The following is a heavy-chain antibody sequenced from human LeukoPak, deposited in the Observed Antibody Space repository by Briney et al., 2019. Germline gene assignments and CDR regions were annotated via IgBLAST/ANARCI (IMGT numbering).Heavy chain of an antibody. V-gene: IGHV3-30*02. CDR3: ARGLRDGYTLFYFDY. J-gene: IGHJ4*02. CDR1: GFTFSSYG. D-gene: IGHD5-24*01. Sequence: GGSLRLSCAASGFTFSSYGMHWVRQAPGKGLEWVAFIRYDGSNKYYADSVKGRFTISRDNAKNSLYLQMNSLRAEDTAVYYCARGLRDGYTLFYFDYRGQGTLVTVSS. CDR2: IRYDGSNK.